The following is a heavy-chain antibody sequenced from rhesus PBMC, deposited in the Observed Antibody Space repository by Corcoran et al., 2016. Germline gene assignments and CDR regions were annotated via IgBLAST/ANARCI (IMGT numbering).Heavy chain of an antibody. CDR3: AKTYSVAAET. V-gene: IGHV4S2*01. D-gene: IGHD6-31*01. CDR2: IFGSGGST. Sequence: QVQLQESGPGLVKPSETLPLTCAVSGASISSNYWSWIRQAPGKGLEWVGRIFGSGGSTDYNPSLKSRVTISLDTSKNQFSLKLSSVTAADTAVYYCAKTYSVAAETWGQGVLVTVSS. J-gene: IGHJ4*01. CDR1: GASISSNY.